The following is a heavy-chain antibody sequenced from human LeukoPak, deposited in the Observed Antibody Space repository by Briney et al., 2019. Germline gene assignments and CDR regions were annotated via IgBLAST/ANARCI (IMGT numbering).Heavy chain of an antibody. CDR3: ARGVVTDDYYMDV. CDR1: GGSITSGRYY. D-gene: IGHD2-21*02. Sequence: SETLSLTCSVSGGSITSGRYYWTCIRQPAGKGLDWIGRLYTNDNTNYDPSLESRVSISVDTYKSQFYLQLTSVTAADTAVYFCARGVVTDDYYMDVWGKGIAVIVSS. J-gene: IGHJ6*03. V-gene: IGHV4-61*02. CDR2: LYTNDNT.